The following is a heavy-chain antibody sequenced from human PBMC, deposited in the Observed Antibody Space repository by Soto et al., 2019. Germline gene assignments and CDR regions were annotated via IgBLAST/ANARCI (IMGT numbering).Heavy chain of an antibody. CDR1: GGTFSSYA. CDR2: IIPIFGTA. V-gene: IGHV1-69*13. J-gene: IGHJ3*02. Sequence: ASVKVSCKASGGTFSSYAISWVRQAPGQGLEWMGGIIPIFGTANYAQKFQGRVTITADESTSTAYMELSSLRSEDTAVYYCARARSIVATISVSWGSDAFDIWGQGTMVTVSS. D-gene: IGHD5-12*01. CDR3: ARARSIVATISVSWGSDAFDI.